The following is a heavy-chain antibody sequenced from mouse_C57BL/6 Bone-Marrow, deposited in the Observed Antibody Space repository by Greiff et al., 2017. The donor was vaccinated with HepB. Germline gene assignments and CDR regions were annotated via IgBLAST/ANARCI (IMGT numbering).Heavy chain of an antibody. CDR1: GYTFTSYG. V-gene: IGHV1-81*01. CDR2: IYPRSGNT. CDR3: AREKRGSAMDY. J-gene: IGHJ4*01. Sequence: VKLMESGAELARPGASVKLSCKASGYTFTSYGISWVKQRTGQGLEWIGEIYPRSGNTYYNEKFKGKATLTADKSSSTAYMELRSLTSEDSAVYFCAREKRGSAMDYWGQGTSVTVSS.